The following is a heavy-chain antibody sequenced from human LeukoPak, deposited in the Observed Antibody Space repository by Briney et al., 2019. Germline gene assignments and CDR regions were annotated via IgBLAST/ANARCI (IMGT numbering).Heavy chain of an antibody. CDR3: ARLARGHSGSFGG. J-gene: IGHJ4*02. V-gene: IGHV4-34*01. Sequence: SETLSLTCAVYGGSFSGYYWSWIRQPPGKGLEWIGEIYHSGSTNYNPSLKSRVTISVDKSKNQFSLKLSSVTAADTAVYYCARLARGHSGSFGGWGQGTLVTVSS. CDR1: GGSFSGYY. CDR2: IYHSGST. D-gene: IGHD1-26*01.